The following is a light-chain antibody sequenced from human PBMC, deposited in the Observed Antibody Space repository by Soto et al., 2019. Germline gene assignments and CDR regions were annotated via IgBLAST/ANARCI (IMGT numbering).Light chain of an antibody. Sequence: EIVMTQSPATLSVSPGEGATLSCRASQSVSASLAWYQQKPGLPPRLLIYDTSTRATGIPARFSGSGSGTEFTLTISSLQSEDFAVYYCQHDYNWPLTFGGGTKVEVK. J-gene: IGKJ4*01. CDR2: DTS. CDR1: QSVSAS. V-gene: IGKV3D-15*01. CDR3: QHDYNWPLT.